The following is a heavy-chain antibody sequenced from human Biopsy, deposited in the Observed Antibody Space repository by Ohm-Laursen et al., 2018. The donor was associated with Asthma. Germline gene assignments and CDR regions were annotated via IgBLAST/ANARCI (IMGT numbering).Heavy chain of an antibody. D-gene: IGHD2-2*01. CDR1: GGTFNTYV. CDR2: INSVFGTT. V-gene: IGHV1-69*13. J-gene: IGHJ4*02. Sequence: SVKVSCKSLGGTFNTYVIGWVRQAPGQGLEWMGGINSVFGTTTYPQKCQDRVTITADDSTSTVYMELSSLRSEDTAVYYCARKAGSCISRTCYSLDFWGQGTLVTVSS. CDR3: ARKAGSCISRTCYSLDF.